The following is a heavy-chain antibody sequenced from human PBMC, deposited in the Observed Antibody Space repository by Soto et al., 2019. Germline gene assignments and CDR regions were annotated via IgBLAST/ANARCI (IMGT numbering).Heavy chain of an antibody. CDR1: GFTLSDHY. D-gene: IGHD6-6*01. J-gene: IGHJ6*02. CDR3: ATAARPNYYYGMDV. Sequence: TGGSLRLSCAASGFTLSDHYIDWVRQAPEKGLEWVGRSGDRRTSYSTEYAASVKGRFTISRDDSKNSLDLQMNSLRAEDTAVYYCATAARPNYYYGMDVWGQGTTVTVSS. V-gene: IGHV3-72*01. CDR2: SGDRRTSYST.